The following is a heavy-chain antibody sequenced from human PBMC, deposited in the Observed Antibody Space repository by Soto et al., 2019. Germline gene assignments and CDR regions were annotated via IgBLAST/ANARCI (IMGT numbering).Heavy chain of an antibody. J-gene: IGHJ1*01. CDR1: GYTXTTXD. V-gene: IGHV1-8*01. CDR2: MNPNSGNT. D-gene: IGHD4-4*01. CDR3: ARXRAPXXXYRSYFHH. Sequence: QVQLVQSGADVKKPGASVKVSCKASGYTXTTXDXXWVRQAAGQGLEWMGWMNPNSGNTGYAHKFQGRVIMTRNTSTSTGYMELSGLTSEDTAVYYCARXRAPXXXYRSYFHHWGQGTLVTVSS.